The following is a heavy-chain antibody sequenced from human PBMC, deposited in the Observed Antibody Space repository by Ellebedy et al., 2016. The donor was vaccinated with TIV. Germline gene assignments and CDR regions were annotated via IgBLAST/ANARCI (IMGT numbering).Heavy chain of an antibody. CDR2: IYTSGST. J-gene: IGHJ4*02. D-gene: IGHD6-19*01. CDR1: GGSISSYY. Sequence: MPSETLSLTCTASGGSISSYYWSWIRQPAGKGLEWIGCIYTSGSTNYNPSLKSRVTMSVDTSKNQFSLKLSSVTAADTAVYYCASGYSSGWLDYWGQGTLVTVSS. V-gene: IGHV4-4*07. CDR3: ASGYSSGWLDY.